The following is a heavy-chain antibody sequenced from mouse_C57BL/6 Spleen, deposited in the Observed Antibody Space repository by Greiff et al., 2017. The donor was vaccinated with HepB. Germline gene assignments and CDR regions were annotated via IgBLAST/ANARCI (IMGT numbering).Heavy chain of an antibody. CDR1: GYTFTGYW. J-gene: IGHJ4*01. CDR3: ARSYYSNYGDFYYAMDY. CDR2: ILPGSGST. Sequence: VQLQQSGAELMKPGASVKLSCKATGYTFTGYWIEWVKQRPGHGLEWIGEILPGSGSTNYNEKFKGKATFTADTSSNTAYMQLSSLTTEDSAIYYCARSYYSNYGDFYYAMDYWGQGTSVTVSS. D-gene: IGHD2-5*01. V-gene: IGHV1-9*01.